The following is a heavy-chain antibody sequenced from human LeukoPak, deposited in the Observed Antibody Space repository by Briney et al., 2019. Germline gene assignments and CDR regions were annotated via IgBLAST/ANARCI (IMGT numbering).Heavy chain of an antibody. Sequence: PGGSLRLSCAASGFTFSNYGIHWVRQAPGKGLQWVTFIRYDGSNKYYADSVKGRFTISRDNSKNTLYLQMNSLRAEDTAVYYCATDTHDYGDYGIKFLHWGQGTLLTVSS. J-gene: IGHJ1*01. V-gene: IGHV3-30*02. CDR1: GFTFSNYG. CDR3: ATDTHDYGDYGIKFLH. CDR2: IRYDGSNK. D-gene: IGHD4-17*01.